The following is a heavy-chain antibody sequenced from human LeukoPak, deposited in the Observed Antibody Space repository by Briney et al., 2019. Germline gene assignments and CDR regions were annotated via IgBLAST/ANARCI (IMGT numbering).Heavy chain of an antibody. J-gene: IGHJ5*02. Sequence: SETLSLTCTVSGGSISSHYWSWIRQPPGKGLEWIGYIYYSGSTNYNPSLKSRATISVDTSKNQFSLKLSSVTAADTAVYYCARVYYDFWSGYYSNWFDPWGQGTLVTVSS. D-gene: IGHD3-3*01. CDR1: GGSISSHY. CDR3: ARVYYDFWSGYYSNWFDP. V-gene: IGHV4-59*11. CDR2: IYYSGST.